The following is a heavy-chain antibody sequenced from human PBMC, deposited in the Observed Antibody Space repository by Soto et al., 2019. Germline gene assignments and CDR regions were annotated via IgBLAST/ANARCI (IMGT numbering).Heavy chain of an antibody. Sequence: SETLSLTCTVSGCSISSYYWSWIRQPPGKGLEWIGYIYYSGSTNYNPSLKSRVTISVDTSKNQFSLKLSSVTAADTAVYYCARLAPGCSGGSCYSVGPRNPDYYYYMDVWGKGTTVTVSS. CDR3: ARLAPGCSGGSCYSVGPRNPDYYYYMDV. D-gene: IGHD2-15*01. V-gene: IGHV4-59*08. CDR1: GCSISSYY. J-gene: IGHJ6*03. CDR2: IYYSGST.